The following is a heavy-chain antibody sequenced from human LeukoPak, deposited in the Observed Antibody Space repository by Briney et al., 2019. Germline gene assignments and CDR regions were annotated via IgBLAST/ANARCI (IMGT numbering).Heavy chain of an antibody. CDR2: INHSGST. D-gene: IGHD3-3*01. J-gene: IGHJ5*02. CDR3: ARGRERITIFGVVIRGGPSNWFDP. CDR1: GGSFSGYY. V-gene: IGHV4-34*01. Sequence: SETLSLTCAVYGGSFSGYYWSWIRQPPGKGLEWIGEINHSGSTNYNPSLKSRVTISVGTSKNQFSLKLSSVTAADTAVYYCARGRERITIFGVVIRGGPSNWFDPWGQGTLVTVSS.